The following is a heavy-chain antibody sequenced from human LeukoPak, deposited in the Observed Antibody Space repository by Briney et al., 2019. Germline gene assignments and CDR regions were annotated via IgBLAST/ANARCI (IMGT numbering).Heavy chain of an antibody. CDR3: AKDLTYSYYFYMEV. V-gene: IGHV3-30*02. Sequence: GGSLRLSCAASGFTFENYRMHWVRKAPGKGLEWVAFIRSDGSDKYFIDSVKGRFTISRDNSKNTLYLQMNSLRPEDTAVYYCAKDLTYSYYFYMEVWGKGTTVTVSS. J-gene: IGHJ6*03. CDR1: GFTFENYR. CDR2: IRSDGSDK.